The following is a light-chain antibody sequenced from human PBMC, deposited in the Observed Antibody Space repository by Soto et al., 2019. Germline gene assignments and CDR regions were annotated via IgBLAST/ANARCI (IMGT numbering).Light chain of an antibody. CDR3: HQYGRSPHT. J-gene: IGKJ2*01. Sequence: TVLTQSPDTLSLSPGERATLSCRASQSVDNRYLAWYQHKPGRAPRLLIYGASTRAVGIPDNFSGSGSGTHFTLTITKLEPDDFAVYYCHQYGRSPHTFGQGTKLEI. CDR2: GAS. V-gene: IGKV3-20*01. CDR1: QSVDNRY.